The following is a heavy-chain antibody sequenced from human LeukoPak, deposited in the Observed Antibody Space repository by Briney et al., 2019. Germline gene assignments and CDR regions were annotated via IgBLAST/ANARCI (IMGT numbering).Heavy chain of an antibody. Sequence: SETLSLTCTVSGGSIISSSYYWGWIRQPPGKGLEWIGSIYYSGSTYYNPSLKSRVTISVDTSKNQFSLKLSSVTAADTAVYYCARLVRDSGSYLFDYWGQGTLVTVSS. D-gene: IGHD1-26*01. J-gene: IGHJ4*02. CDR1: GGSIISSSYY. CDR3: ARLVRDSGSYLFDY. V-gene: IGHV4-39*01. CDR2: IYYSGST.